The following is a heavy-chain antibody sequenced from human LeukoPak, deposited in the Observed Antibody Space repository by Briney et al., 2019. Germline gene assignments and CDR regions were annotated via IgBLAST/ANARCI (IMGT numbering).Heavy chain of an antibody. CDR3: ARDPGGYYDSSGVDY. CDR1: GYTFTSYG. J-gene: IGHJ4*02. V-gene: IGHV1-18*01. D-gene: IGHD3-22*01. Sequence: PVASVKVSCKPSGYTFTSYGISWLRQAPGQGLEWMGWISAYNGNTNYAQKLQGRVTMTTDTSTSTAYMELRSLRSDDTAVYYCARDPGGYYDSSGVDYWGQGTLVTVSS. CDR2: ISAYNGNT.